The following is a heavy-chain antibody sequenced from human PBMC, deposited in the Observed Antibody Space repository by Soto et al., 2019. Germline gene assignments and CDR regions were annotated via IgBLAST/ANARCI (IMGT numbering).Heavy chain of an antibody. Sequence: ASVKVSCKASGYTFTGYYMHWVRQAPGQGLEWMGWINPNSGGTNYAQKFQGWVTMTRDTSISTAYMELSRLRSDDTAVYYCARDLGGGSIAARRQVDYWGQGTLVTVSS. V-gene: IGHV1-2*04. CDR1: GYTFTGYY. CDR2: INPNSGGT. D-gene: IGHD6-6*01. J-gene: IGHJ4*02. CDR3: ARDLGGGSIAARRQVDY.